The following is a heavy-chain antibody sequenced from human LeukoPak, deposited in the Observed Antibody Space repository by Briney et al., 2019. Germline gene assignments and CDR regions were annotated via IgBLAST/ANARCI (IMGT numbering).Heavy chain of an antibody. D-gene: IGHD3-3*01. V-gene: IGHV3-23*01. Sequence: GGSLRLSCAASGFTFSSYAMSRVRQAPGKGLEWVSAISGSGGSTYYADSVKGRFTISRDNSKNTLYLQMNSLRAEDTAVYYCAKDVRPNYDFWSAALGTNYYFDYWGQGTLVTVSS. CDR2: ISGSGGST. J-gene: IGHJ4*02. CDR3: AKDVRPNYDFWSAALGTNYYFDY. CDR1: GFTFSSYA.